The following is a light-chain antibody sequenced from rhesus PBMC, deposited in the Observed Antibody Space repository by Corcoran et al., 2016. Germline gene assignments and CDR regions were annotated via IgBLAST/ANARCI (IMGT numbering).Light chain of an antibody. CDR3: HQYSNWPFT. Sequence: EIVMTQSPATLSLSPGERATLSCRASPSVSTYVAWYQQKPEPPPRLLIYGASSRATGIPDRFRGGGSGTDFTLTISSLEPEDFAVFYCHQYSNWPFTFGPGTKLDIK. J-gene: IGKJ3*01. CDR1: PSVSTY. CDR2: GAS. V-gene: IGKV3S9*01.